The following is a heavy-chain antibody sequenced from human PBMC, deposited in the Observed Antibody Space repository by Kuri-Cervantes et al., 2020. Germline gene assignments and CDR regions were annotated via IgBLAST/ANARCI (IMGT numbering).Heavy chain of an antibody. V-gene: IGHV3-30-3*01. CDR2: ISYDGSNK. CDR1: GFTFSSYA. D-gene: IGHD3-10*01. Sequence: GESLKISCAASGFTFSSYAMHWVRQAPGKGLEWVAVISYDGSNKYYADSVKRRFTIPRDNSKNTLYLQMNSLRAEDTAVYYCAKGIGYYYGSGSYYKRSDANFGFDYWGQGTLVTVSS. CDR3: AKGIGYYYGSGSYYKRSDANFGFDY. J-gene: IGHJ4*02.